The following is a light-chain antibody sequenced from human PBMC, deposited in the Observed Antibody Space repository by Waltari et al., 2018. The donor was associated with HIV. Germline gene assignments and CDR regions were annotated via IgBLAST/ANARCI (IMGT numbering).Light chain of an antibody. Sequence: SYELTQPPSVSVSPGQTARITCAGDALAKKYSHGYQQKPGQAPLLLIYKDTERPSGIPERFSGSSSGTTVTLTISGVQAEDEADYYCQSTDSSITYVVFGGGTKLTVL. V-gene: IGLV3-25*03. J-gene: IGLJ3*02. CDR2: KDT. CDR1: ALAKKY. CDR3: QSTDSSITYVV.